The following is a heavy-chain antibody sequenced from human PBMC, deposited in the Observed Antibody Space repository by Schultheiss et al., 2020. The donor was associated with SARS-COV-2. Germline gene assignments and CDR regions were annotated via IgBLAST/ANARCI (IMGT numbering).Heavy chain of an antibody. V-gene: IGHV4-59*04. CDR3: ASCSSTSCYGGAFDI. D-gene: IGHD2-2*01. CDR1: GGSISSYY. J-gene: IGHJ3*02. CDR2: TYHSGST. Sequence: SQTLSLTCTVSGGSISSYYWSWIRQPPGKGLEWIGYTYHSGSTYYNPSLKSRVTISVDTSKNQFSLKLSSVTAADTAVYYSASCSSTSCYGGAFDIWGQGTMVTVSS.